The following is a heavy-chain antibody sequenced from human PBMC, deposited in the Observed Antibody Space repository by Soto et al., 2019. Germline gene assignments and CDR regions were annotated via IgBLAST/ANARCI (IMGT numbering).Heavy chain of an antibody. V-gene: IGHV3-66*01. Sequence: GGSLRLSCAASGFTVSSNYMSWVRQAPGKGLEWVSVIYSGGSTYYADSVKGRFTISRDNSKNTLYLQMNSLRAEDTAVYYCASSQIVATISGYWGQGTLVTVSS. J-gene: IGHJ4*02. D-gene: IGHD5-12*01. CDR2: IYSGGST. CDR1: GFTVSSNY. CDR3: ASSQIVATISGY.